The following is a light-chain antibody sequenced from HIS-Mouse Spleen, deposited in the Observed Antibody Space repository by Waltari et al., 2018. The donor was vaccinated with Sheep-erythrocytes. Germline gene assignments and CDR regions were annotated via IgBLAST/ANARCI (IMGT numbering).Light chain of an antibody. Sequence: QSALTQPRSVSGSPGQLVTISCTGTRRDVGGLNYAPGYQQHPGKAPKLMIYDVSKRPSGVPDRFSGSKSGNTASLTISGLQAEDEADYYCCSYAGSYNHVFATGTKVTVL. CDR1: RRDVGGLNY. V-gene: IGLV2-11*02. J-gene: IGLJ1*01. CDR2: DVS. CDR3: CSYAGSYNHV.